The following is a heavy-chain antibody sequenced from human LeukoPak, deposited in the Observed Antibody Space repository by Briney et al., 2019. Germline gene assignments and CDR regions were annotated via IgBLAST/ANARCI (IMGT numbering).Heavy chain of an antibody. CDR2: IYYSGST. J-gene: IGHJ4*02. Sequence: SETLSLTCTVSGGSISSSSYYWGWIRQPPGKGLEWIGSIYYSGSTYYNPSLKSRVTISVDTSKNQFSLKLSSVTAADTAVYYCASSRTSGPRKKFDYWGQGTLVTVSS. CDR3: ASSRTSGPRKKFDY. V-gene: IGHV4-39*07. D-gene: IGHD2-8*01. CDR1: GGSISSSSYY.